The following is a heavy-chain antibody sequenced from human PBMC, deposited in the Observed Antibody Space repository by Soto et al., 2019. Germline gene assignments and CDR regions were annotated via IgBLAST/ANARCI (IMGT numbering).Heavy chain of an antibody. Sequence: QVQLVQSGAEVKKPGSSVKVSCKASGGTFSSLAISWVRQAPGQGLEWMGGLVPVFGTANYAQKFQDRVTITADKSTSTSYMELSSLRSADTAVYYCARSPGVFDYWGQGTLCTVSS. CDR1: GGTFSSLA. V-gene: IGHV1-69*06. J-gene: IGHJ4*02. D-gene: IGHD3-10*01. CDR2: LVPVFGTA. CDR3: ARSPGVFDY.